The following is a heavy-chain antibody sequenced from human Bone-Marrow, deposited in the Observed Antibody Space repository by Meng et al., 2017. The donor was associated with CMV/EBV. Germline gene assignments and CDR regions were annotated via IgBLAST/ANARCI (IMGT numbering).Heavy chain of an antibody. CDR3: ARASFLRGMDV. Sequence: GESLKISCAASGFTFSRYSMNWVRQAPGKGLEWVSYISSSGSTISYADSVKGRFTISRDNAKNSLYLQMNSLRAEDTAVYYCARASFLRGMDVWGQGTTVTVSS. CDR1: GFTFSRYS. CDR2: ISSSGSTI. V-gene: IGHV3-48*04. D-gene: IGHD3-3*02. J-gene: IGHJ6*02.